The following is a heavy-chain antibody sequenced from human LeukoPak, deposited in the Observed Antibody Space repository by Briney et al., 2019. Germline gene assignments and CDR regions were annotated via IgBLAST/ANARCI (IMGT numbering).Heavy chain of an antibody. CDR1: GGSISSSSYY. V-gene: IGHV4-39*01. J-gene: IGHJ3*02. CDR2: IYYSGST. Sequence: PSETLSLTCTVSGGSISSSSYYWGWIRQPPGKGLEWIGSIYYSGSTYYNPSLKSRVTISVDTSKNQFSLKLSSVTAADTAVYYCARPGYCSSTSCPRGYAFDIWGQGTMVTVSS. CDR3: ARPGYCSSTSCPRGYAFDI. D-gene: IGHD2-2*01.